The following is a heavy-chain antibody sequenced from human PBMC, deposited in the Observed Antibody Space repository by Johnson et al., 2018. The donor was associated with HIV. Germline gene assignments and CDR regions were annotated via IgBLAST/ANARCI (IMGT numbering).Heavy chain of an antibody. V-gene: IGHV3-11*04. CDR2: ISRGGSSASVI. CDR3: ASDYGDYDHAFDI. Sequence: QVLLVESGGGLVKPGGSLRLSCAASGFSFSDYFVSWIRQAPGKGLEWVSYISRGGSSASVIYYADSVKGRFTIPRENAKNSVYLQMNSLRSDDTAVYYCASDYGDYDHAFDIWGRGTVVTVTS. D-gene: IGHD4-17*01. CDR1: GFSFSDYF. J-gene: IGHJ3*02.